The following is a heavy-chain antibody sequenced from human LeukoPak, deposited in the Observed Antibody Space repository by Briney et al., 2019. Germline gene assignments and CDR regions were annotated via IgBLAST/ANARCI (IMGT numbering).Heavy chain of an antibody. CDR3: AKDRYSGNHLLKDY. D-gene: IGHD1-26*01. J-gene: IGHJ4*02. V-gene: IGHV3-53*01. Sequence: GGSLRLSCVASVFTVDSNYLSWVRPAPGRGLEGATIIGSGGNTYYAASVKGRFTISRDNSKNTLYLQMNSLRAEDTAVYYCAKDRYSGNHLLKDYWGQGTLVTVSS. CDR2: IGSGGNT. CDR1: VFTVDSNY.